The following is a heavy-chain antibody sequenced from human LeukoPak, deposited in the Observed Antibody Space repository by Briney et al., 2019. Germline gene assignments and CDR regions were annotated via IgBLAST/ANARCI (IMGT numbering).Heavy chain of an antibody. J-gene: IGHJ4*02. V-gene: IGHV3-23*01. CDR3: VKGQELDDGVFDS. CDR1: GFTFSSIA. D-gene: IGHD1-1*01. CDR2: IRSNGDTV. Sequence: PGRSLRLSCAAPGFTFSSIAVTWVRQAPGKGLEWVSTIRSNGDTVYNADSVRGRFAISRDNSKNGLFLQMNSLRVEDTARYYCVKGQELDDGVFDSWGQGTLVTVSS.